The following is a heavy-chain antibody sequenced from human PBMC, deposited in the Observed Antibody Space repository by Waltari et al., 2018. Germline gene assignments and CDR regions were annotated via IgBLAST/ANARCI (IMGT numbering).Heavy chain of an antibody. CDR1: GFTFSSYS. CDR2: IYHSGST. CDR3: ARRKDYGKYFQH. D-gene: IGHD4-17*01. Sequence: VQLVESGGGLVQPGGSLRLSCAASGFTFSSYSMNWVRQAPGKGLEWIGSIYHSGSTYYNPSLKSRVTISVDMSKNQFSLKLSSVTAADTAVYYCARRKDYGKYFQHWGQGTLVTVSS. V-gene: IGHV4-38-2*01. J-gene: IGHJ1*01.